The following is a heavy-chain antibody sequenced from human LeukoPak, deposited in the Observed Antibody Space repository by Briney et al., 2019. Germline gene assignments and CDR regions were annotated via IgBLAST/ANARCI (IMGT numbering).Heavy chain of an antibody. Sequence: KPSETLSLTCTVSGGSISSYYWSWIRQPPGKGLEWIGYIYYSGSTNYNPSLKSRVTISVDTSKSQFSLKLSSVTAADTAVYYCARDQYSSGWFDYWGQGTLVTVSS. CDR3: ARDQYSSGWFDY. J-gene: IGHJ4*02. D-gene: IGHD6-19*01. CDR2: IYYSGST. CDR1: GGSISSYY. V-gene: IGHV4-59*01.